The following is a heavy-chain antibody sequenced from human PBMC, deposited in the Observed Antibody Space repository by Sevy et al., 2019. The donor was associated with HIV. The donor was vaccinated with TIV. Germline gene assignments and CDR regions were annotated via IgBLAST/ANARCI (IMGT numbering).Heavy chain of an antibody. CDR1: GFTFSSYS. J-gene: IGHJ6*02. D-gene: IGHD5-12*01. V-gene: IGHV3-21*01. CDR3: ARDLIIVAPSKIYYYYGMDV. Sequence: GGSLRLSCAASGFTFSSYSMNWVRQAPGKGLEWVSSISSSSSYIYYADSVKGRFTISRDNAKNSLYLQMNSLRAEDTAAYYCARDLIIVAPSKIYYYYGMDVWGQGTTVTVSS. CDR2: ISSSSSYI.